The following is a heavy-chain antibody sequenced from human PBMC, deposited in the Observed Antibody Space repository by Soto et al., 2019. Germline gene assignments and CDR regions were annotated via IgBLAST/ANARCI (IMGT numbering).Heavy chain of an antibody. CDR1: GYTFTRNW. CDR2: IVLSDFYT. Sequence: GESLKISCKGSGYTFTRNWISWVRQMPGKGLELMVRIVLSDFYTNYSPSFQGHVTISADKSISTVYLQWSCLKASDTAMYYCATRTGSGSSTWGQGTLVTVSS. D-gene: IGHD3-10*01. J-gene: IGHJ5*02. CDR3: ATRTGSGSST. V-gene: IGHV5-10-1*01.